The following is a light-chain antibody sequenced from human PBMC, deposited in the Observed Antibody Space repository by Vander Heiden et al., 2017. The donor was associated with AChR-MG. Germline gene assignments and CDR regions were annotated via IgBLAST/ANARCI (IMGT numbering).Light chain of an antibody. V-gene: IGKV3-20*01. CDR2: CAS. J-gene: IGKJ1*01. CDR3: QQHGESPAT. CDR1: QSVSSNY. Sequence: EVVLTQSPATPSWTPGERASLSCRANQSVSSNYLAWYQQKPGQAPRLLIYCASGSATGSPDRCSGSGFGTDFTLTISRLVPEECAVYYCQQHGESPATFGQGTKVEIK.